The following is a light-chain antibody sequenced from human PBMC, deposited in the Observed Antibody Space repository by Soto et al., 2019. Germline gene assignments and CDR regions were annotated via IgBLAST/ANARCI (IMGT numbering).Light chain of an antibody. CDR2: DVS. Sequence: QSALTQPASLSGSPGQSIIISCTGTSSDVGGYNYVSWYQQHPGKAPKLMIYDVSNRPSGVSNRFSGSKSGNTASLTISGLQAEDEADYYCSSYTSSSTVVFGGGTKVTVL. CDR1: SSDVGGYNY. J-gene: IGLJ2*01. CDR3: SSYTSSSTVV. V-gene: IGLV2-14*01.